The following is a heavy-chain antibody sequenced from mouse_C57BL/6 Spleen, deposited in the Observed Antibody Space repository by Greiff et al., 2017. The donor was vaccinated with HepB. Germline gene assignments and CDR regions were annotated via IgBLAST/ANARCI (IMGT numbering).Heavy chain of an antibody. V-gene: IGHV1-39*01. Sequence: VQLQQSGPELVKPGASVKISCKASGYSFTDYNMNWVKQSNGKSLEWIGVINPNYGTTSYNQKFKGKATLTVDQSSSTAYMQLNSLASEDSAFYYCARGSSYDWYFDVWGTGTTVTVSS. CDR2: INPNYGTT. J-gene: IGHJ1*03. CDR3: ARGSSYDWYFDV. D-gene: IGHD1-1*01. CDR1: GYSFTDYN.